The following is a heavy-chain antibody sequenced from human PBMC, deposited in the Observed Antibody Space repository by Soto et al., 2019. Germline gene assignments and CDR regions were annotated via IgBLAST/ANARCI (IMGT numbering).Heavy chain of an antibody. CDR1: GFTFSSYA. D-gene: IGHD6-13*01. CDR2: IDRGGTNT. Sequence: GSLRLSCAASGFTFSSYAMSWVRRTPGRGLECVSAIDRGGTNTNYVDSVKGRFTISRDNSQNTLYLQMNSLRAEDTAVYFCSGRSRNWSYQYFGMDVWGQGTTVTVSS. V-gene: IGHV3-23*01. J-gene: IGHJ6*02. CDR3: SGRSRNWSYQYFGMDV.